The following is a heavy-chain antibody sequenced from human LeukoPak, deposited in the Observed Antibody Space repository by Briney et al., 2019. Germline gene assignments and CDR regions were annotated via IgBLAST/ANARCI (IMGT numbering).Heavy chain of an antibody. CDR3: ANYYYDRSGYKN. CDR1: GFTFSSYW. V-gene: IGHV3-7*03. CDR2: IKQDGSEK. J-gene: IGHJ4*02. Sequence: GGSLRLSCAASGFTFSSYWMSWVRQAPGKGLEWVANIKQDGSEKYYVDSVKGRFTISRDNSKNTLYLQMNSLRAEDTAVYYCANYYYDRSGYKNWGQGTLVTVSS. D-gene: IGHD3-22*01.